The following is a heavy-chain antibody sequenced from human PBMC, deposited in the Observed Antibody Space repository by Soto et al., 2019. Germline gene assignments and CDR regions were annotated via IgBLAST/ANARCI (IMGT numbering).Heavy chain of an antibody. CDR1: GFTFGRHG. D-gene: IGHD4-17*01. CDR3: ARDDDYGDNGLDY. V-gene: IGHV3-33*01. Sequence: QVQLVESGGGVVQPGGSLRISCAASGFTFGRHGMHWVRQAPGKGLEWVAVIGSDGRRDSYADSVKGRFTISRDNGQNTLYLQMNSLRAEDTAVYYCARDDDYGDNGLDYWGQGTLVTVSS. J-gene: IGHJ4*02. CDR2: IGSDGRRD.